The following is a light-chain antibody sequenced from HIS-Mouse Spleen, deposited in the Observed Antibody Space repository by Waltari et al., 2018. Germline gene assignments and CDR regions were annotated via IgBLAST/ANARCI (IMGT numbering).Light chain of an antibody. J-gene: IGLJ2*01. CDR1: SSDVGGYNY. Sequence: QSALTQPPSASGSPGQSVTISCTGTSSDVGGYNYVSWYQQHPGKAPTLTIDEVSKRPSGVPDRFSGSKSGNTASLTVSGLQAEDEADYYCSSYAGSNKGVFGGGTKLTVL. CDR2: EVS. V-gene: IGLV2-8*01. CDR3: SSYAGSNKGV.